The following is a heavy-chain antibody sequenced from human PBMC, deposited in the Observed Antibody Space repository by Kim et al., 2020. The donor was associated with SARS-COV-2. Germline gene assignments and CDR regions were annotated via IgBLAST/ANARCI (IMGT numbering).Heavy chain of an antibody. CDR2: IYPGDSDT. Sequence: GESLKISCKGSGYTFTNYWTAWVRQMPGKGLECMGIIYPGDSDTRYSPSFQGQVTISADRSISTAYLQWSSLKASDTAMYYCSSYGVYGLDVWGQGTTGT. J-gene: IGHJ6*02. D-gene: IGHD3-16*01. CDR1: GYTFTNYW. V-gene: IGHV5-51*01. CDR3: SSYGVYGLDV.